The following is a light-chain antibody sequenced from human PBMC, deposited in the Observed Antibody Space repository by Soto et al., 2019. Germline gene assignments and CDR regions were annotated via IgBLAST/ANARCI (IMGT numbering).Light chain of an antibody. CDR2: TTS. Sequence: EIVLTQSPATLSLSPGERATLSCTASQSVTSSCLAWYQRKPGQAPRLLIHTTSTRATDIPDRFSGSGSGTVFTLTISRLQPEDFAVYYCQQCGGSPLFSFGPGTRGDI. J-gene: IGKJ3*01. V-gene: IGKV3-20*01. CDR3: QQCGGSPLFS. CDR1: QSVTSSC.